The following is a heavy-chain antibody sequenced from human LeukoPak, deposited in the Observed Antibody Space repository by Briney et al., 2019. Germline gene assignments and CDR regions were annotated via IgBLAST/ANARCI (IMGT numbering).Heavy chain of an antibody. CDR3: ARDPLYSGGRDAFDI. J-gene: IGHJ3*02. Sequence: PSETLSLTCTVSGGSISSGSYYWSWIRQPAGKGLEWIGRIYTSGSTNYNPSLKSRVTISVDTSKNQFSLKLSSVTAADTAVYYCARDPLYSGGRDAFDIWGQGTMVTVSS. D-gene: IGHD1-26*01. CDR2: IYTSGST. V-gene: IGHV4-61*02. CDR1: GGSISSGSYY.